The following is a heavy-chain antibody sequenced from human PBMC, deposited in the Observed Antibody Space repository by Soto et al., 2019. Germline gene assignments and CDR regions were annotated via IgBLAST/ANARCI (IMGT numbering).Heavy chain of an antibody. D-gene: IGHD1-26*01. Sequence: GGSLRLSCAASGFTFSSYWMSWVRQAPGKGLEWVANIKQDGSEKYYVDSVKGRFTISRDNAKNSLYLQMNSLRAEDTAVYYCARDGSGSYSGYYYYGMDVWGQGTTVTVSS. J-gene: IGHJ6*02. CDR2: IKQDGSEK. CDR1: GFTFSSYW. CDR3: ARDGSGSYSGYYYYGMDV. V-gene: IGHV3-7*05.